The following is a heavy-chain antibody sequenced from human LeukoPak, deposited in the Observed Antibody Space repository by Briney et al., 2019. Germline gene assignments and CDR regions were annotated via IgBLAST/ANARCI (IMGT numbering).Heavy chain of an antibody. D-gene: IGHD6-25*01. CDR1: GFIFNNYP. CDR3: VRSSSSDYFDY. V-gene: IGHV3-30-3*01. J-gene: IGHJ4*02. Sequence: GQSLRLSCAASGFIFNNYPMHWVRQPPGKGLEWVAVISYDGSEKYYIDSVKGRFTISRDNPKNTLYLQMNNLRPDDTALYYCVRSSSSDYFDYWGQGTLVTVSS. CDR2: ISYDGSEK.